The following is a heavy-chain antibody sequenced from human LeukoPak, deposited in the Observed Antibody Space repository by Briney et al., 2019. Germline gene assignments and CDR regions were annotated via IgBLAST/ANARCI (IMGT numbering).Heavy chain of an antibody. D-gene: IGHD3-10*01. J-gene: IGHJ4*02. CDR1: GGSISSNSYY. CDR2: IYYSGST. CDR3: ARDFRPYYYGSGRGFDY. Sequence: SETLSLTCTVSGGSISSNSYYWGWIRQPPGKGLEWIGSIYYSGSTYYNPSLKNRLTISVDTSKNQFSLKLSSVTAADTAVYYCARDFRPYYYGSGRGFDYWGQGTLVTVSS. V-gene: IGHV4-39*02.